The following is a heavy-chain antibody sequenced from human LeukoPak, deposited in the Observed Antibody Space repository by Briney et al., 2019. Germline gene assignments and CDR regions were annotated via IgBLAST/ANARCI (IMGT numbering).Heavy chain of an antibody. CDR3: ASSDDYSNLIYYYGMDV. CDR2: IYYSGST. D-gene: IGHD4-11*01. CDR1: GGSISSSSYY. J-gene: IGHJ6*02. V-gene: IGHV4-39*01. Sequence: PSETLSLTCTVSGGSISSSSYYWGWIRQPPGKGLEWIGSIYYSGSTYYNPSLKSRVTISVDTSKNQFSLKLSSVTAADTAVYYCASSDDYSNLIYYYGMDVWGQGTTVTVSS.